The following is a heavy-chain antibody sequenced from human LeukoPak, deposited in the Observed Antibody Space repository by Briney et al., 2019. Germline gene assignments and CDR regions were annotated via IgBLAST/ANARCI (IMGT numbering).Heavy chain of an antibody. Sequence: SETLSLTCTVSGGSISSYYWSWIRQPPGKGLEWIGYIYYSGSTNYNPSLKSRVTISVDTSKNQFSLKLSSVTAADTAVYYCARLVGGTAWFDPWGQGTLVTVSS. CDR2: IYYSGST. J-gene: IGHJ5*02. CDR3: ARLVGGTAWFDP. V-gene: IGHV4-59*08. D-gene: IGHD3-16*01. CDR1: GGSISSYY.